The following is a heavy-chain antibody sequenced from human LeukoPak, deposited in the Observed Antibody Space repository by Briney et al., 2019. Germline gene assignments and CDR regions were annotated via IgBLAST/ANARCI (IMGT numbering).Heavy chain of an antibody. CDR3: AKDNSSGYYYPDY. CDR1: GFTFSSYG. V-gene: IGHV3-30*02. D-gene: IGHD3-22*01. Sequence: PGGSLRLSCAASGFTFSSYGMHWVRQAPGKGLEWVAFIRYDGSNKYYADSVKGRFTISRDNSKNTLCLQMNSLRAEDTAVYYCAKDNSSGYYYPDYWGQGTLVTVSS. CDR2: IRYDGSNK. J-gene: IGHJ4*02.